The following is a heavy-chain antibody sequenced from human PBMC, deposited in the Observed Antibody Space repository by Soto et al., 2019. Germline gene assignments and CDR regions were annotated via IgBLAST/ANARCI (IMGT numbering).Heavy chain of an antibody. CDR3: AKEAKYYDILTGYYNLYYFDY. J-gene: IGHJ4*02. CDR1: GFTFSSYA. D-gene: IGHD3-9*01. CDR2: ISGSGGST. Sequence: GGSLRLSCAASGFTFSSYAMSWVRQAPGKGLEWVSAISGSGGSTYYADSVKGRFTISRDNSKNTLYLQMNSLRAEDTAVYYCAKEAKYYDILTGYYNLYYFDYWGQGTLVTVSS. V-gene: IGHV3-23*01.